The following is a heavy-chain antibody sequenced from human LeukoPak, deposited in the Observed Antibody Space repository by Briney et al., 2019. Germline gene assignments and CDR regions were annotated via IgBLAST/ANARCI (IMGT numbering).Heavy chain of an antibody. CDR3: ARAPQGSTPDY. Sequence: GGSLRLSCSASGFTFNFYFMSWVRRAPGKGLEWVASVRHDGSQKTYADSVNGRFTISRDNAKNSVYLQMDTLRAEDTAVYYCARAPQGSTPDYWGQGTLVSVSS. CDR2: VRHDGSQK. J-gene: IGHJ4*02. CDR1: GFTFNFYF. V-gene: IGHV3-7*01.